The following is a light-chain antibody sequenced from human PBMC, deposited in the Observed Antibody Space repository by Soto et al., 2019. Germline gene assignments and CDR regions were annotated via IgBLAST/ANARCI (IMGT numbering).Light chain of an antibody. CDR2: DAS. V-gene: IGKV1-5*01. Sequence: DIQMTQSPPTLSASVGDRVTITCRASQSIITGLAWFQQKPGKAPQLLIYDASNLQCGVPSRFSGSGSGTEFTLTISSLQADDFATYYCQHYNSYSLTFGGGTKVEI. CDR3: QHYNSYSLT. CDR1: QSIITG. J-gene: IGKJ4*01.